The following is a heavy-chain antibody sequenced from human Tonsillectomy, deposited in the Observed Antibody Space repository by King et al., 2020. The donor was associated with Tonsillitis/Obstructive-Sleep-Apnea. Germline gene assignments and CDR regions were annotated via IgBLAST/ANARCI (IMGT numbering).Heavy chain of an antibody. D-gene: IGHD3-16*02. CDR3: AREVVWGSYRYPYFDY. CDR1: GGSISSCNYY. Sequence: LQLQESGPGLVKPSETLSLTCTVSGGSISSCNYYWDWIRQPPGKGLEWIGSIYYSGSTYYNPSLKSRITISVDTSKDQFSLGLTSVTAADTAVYFCAREVVWGSYRYPYFDYWGQGTLVTVSS. V-gene: IGHV4-39*02. J-gene: IGHJ4*02. CDR2: IYYSGST.